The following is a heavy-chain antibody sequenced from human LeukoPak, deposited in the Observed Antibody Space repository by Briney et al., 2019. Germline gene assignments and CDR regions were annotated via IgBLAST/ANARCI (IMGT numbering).Heavy chain of an antibody. CDR1: GFTFSSYA. V-gene: IGHV3-23*01. Sequence: GGSLRLSCAASGFTFSSYAMSWVRQAPGKGLEWVSAISGSGGSTYYADSVKGRFTISRDNSKNTLYLQMNSLRAEDTAVYYCAKWGSSGWYLPLIKAYYYYGMDVWGQGTTVTVSS. CDR2: ISGSGGST. D-gene: IGHD6-19*01. CDR3: AKWGSSGWYLPLIKAYYYYGMDV. J-gene: IGHJ6*02.